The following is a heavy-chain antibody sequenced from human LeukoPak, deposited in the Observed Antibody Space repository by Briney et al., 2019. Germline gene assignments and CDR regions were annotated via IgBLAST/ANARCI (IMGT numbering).Heavy chain of an antibody. D-gene: IGHD3-16*02. Sequence: ASVKVSCRASGYTFSDYYIYWVRQAPGQGLEWMGWINPNSGATKFAQKFQGRVTMTRDTYISTASMELSSLRSDDTAVYYCARVYDYVWGSCRYALDYWGQGTLVTVSS. CDR2: INPNSGAT. J-gene: IGHJ4*02. CDR3: ARVYDYVWGSCRYALDY. V-gene: IGHV1-2*02. CDR1: GYTFSDYY.